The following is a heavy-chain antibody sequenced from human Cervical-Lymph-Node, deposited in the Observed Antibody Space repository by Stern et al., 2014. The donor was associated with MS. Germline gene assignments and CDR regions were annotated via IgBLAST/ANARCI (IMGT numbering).Heavy chain of an antibody. CDR2: ISSSGSDI. J-gene: IGHJ4*02. CDR1: GFTFSSYS. CDR3: ARDRGSTGYYVDF. V-gene: IGHV3-48*01. Sequence: EVQLVESGGGFVQPGGSLRLSCAASGFTFSSYSMNWVRQAPGKGLEWVSYISSSGSDIYYADSMKGRFTISRDNAKNSVYLQMNSLRAEDTAVYYCARDRGSTGYYVDFWGQGTLVTVS. D-gene: IGHD3-22*01.